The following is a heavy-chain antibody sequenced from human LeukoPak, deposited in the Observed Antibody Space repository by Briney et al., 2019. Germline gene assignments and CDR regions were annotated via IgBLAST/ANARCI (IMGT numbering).Heavy chain of an antibody. V-gene: IGHV3-66*01. CDR1: GFTVSTNH. CDR3: ARGLLRDGYTYTYSFDY. J-gene: IGHJ4*02. Sequence: GGSLRLSCAASGFTVSTNHMNWVRQAPGKGLEWVSVVYMGGTTYYADSVKGRFTISRDSTKNTIYLQMNNLGAEDTAVYYCARGLLRDGYTYTYSFDYWGQGALVTVSS. D-gene: IGHD5-18*01. CDR2: VYMGGTT.